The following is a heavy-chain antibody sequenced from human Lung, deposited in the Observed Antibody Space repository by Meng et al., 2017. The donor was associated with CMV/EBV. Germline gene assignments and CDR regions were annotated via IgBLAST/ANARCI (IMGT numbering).Heavy chain of an antibody. CDR2: IIPIFGTA. CDR1: GGTFSSYA. J-gene: IGHJ6*02. CDR3: ARGGYQLLVYYYYYVMDV. V-gene: IGHV1-69*05. D-gene: IGHD2-2*01. Sequence: SXXVSCKASGGTFSSYAISWVRQAPGQGLEWMGGIIPIFGTANYAQKFQGRVTITTDESTSTAYMELSSLRSEDTAVYYCARGGYQLLVYYYYYVMDVWGQGXAVTVSS.